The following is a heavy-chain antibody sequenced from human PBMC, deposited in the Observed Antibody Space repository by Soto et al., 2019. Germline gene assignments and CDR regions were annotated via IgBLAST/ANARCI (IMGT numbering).Heavy chain of an antibody. CDR3: AREGSSSFYYYYGVDV. D-gene: IGHD6-6*01. J-gene: IGHJ6*02. CDR2: INHSGST. Sequence: SETLSLTCAVYCESFSGYYWSWIRQPPGKGLEWLGEINHSGSTNYSPSLKSRVTISVDTSKNHFSLKLNSVTAADTAVYYCAREGSSSFYYYYGVDVWGQGTTVTVSS. V-gene: IGHV4-34*01. CDR1: CESFSGYY.